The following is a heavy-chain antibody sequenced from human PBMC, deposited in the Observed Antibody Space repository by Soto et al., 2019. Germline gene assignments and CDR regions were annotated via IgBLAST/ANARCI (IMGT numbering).Heavy chain of an antibody. J-gene: IGHJ6*02. Sequence: SETLSLTCTVSGGSINTLSYYWAWIRQPPGKGLEWIGSIFYSGNTYYNPSLKSRVTISLDTSKNQFYLMLGFVTATDTAVYHCARIYSRDNFYYYGMDVWGQGTTVTVSS. CDR1: GGSINTLSYY. D-gene: IGHD6-13*01. V-gene: IGHV4-39*01. CDR2: IFYSGNT. CDR3: ARIYSRDNFYYYGMDV.